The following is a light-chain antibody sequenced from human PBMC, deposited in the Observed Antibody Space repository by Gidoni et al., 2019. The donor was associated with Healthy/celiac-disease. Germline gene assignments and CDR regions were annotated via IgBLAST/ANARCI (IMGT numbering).Light chain of an antibody. V-gene: IGKV3-15*01. J-gene: IGKJ4*01. Sequence: ELVLSQSPATMSVSPGERATLSCRASQSVSSNLACYQQKPGQAPRLLIYGASTRATGIPARVSGSGSGTEFTLTISSLQSEDFAVYYCQQYNNWLTFGGGTKVEIK. CDR1: QSVSSN. CDR3: QQYNNWLT. CDR2: GAS.